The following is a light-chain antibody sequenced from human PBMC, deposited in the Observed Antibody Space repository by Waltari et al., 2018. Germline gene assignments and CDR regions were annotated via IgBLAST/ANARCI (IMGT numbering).Light chain of an antibody. CDR3: QTWDTGIRV. Sequence: QLVLTQSASASASLGASVKLTCTLSSGHSTYAIAWHQQRPEKGPRYLMIVYTDGRHRKGDGIPARFSGSSSGAERYLTISSRQSDDEADYYCQTWDTGIRVFGGGTKLTVL. J-gene: IGLJ3*02. CDR1: SGHSTYA. V-gene: IGLV4-69*01. CDR2: VYTDGRH.